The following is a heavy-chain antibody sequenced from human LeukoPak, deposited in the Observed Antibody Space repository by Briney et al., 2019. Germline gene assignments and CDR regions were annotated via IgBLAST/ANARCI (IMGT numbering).Heavy chain of an antibody. CDR2: ISTNGVGT. CDR1: GFTFSSYA. Sequence: GGSLRLSCAASGFTFSSYAMHWVRQAPGKGLEYVSAISTNGVGTYYANSAKGRFTISRDNSKNTLYLQMGSLRPEDMAVYYCARYTSGSCYDYWGRGTLVTVSS. V-gene: IGHV3-64*01. D-gene: IGHD3-10*01. CDR3: ARYTSGSCYDY. J-gene: IGHJ4*02.